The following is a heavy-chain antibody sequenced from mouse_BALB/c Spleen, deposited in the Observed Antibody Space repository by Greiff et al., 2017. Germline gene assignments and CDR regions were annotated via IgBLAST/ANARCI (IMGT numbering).Heavy chain of an antibody. D-gene: IGHD4-1*01. J-gene: IGHJ4*01. Sequence: EVMLVESGPSLVKPSQTLSLTCSVTGDSITSGYWNWIRKFPGNKLEYMGYISYSGSTYYNPSLKSRISITRDTSKNQYYLQLNSVTTEDTATYYCARWRELGRAMDYWGQGTSVTVSS. V-gene: IGHV3-8*02. CDR3: ARWRELGRAMDY. CDR1: GDSITSGY. CDR2: ISYSGST.